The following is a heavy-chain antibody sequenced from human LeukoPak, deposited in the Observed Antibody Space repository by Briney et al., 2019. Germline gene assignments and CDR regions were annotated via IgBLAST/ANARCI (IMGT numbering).Heavy chain of an antibody. J-gene: IGHJ4*02. CDR2: IYPSDSDT. D-gene: IGHD6-13*01. V-gene: IGHV5-51*01. Sequence: GESLKISCKGSGYSFTNYCIGWVRQMPGKGLEWMGIIYPSDSDTRYSPSFQGQVTISADKSISTAYLQWSSLKASDTAMYYCARRYSRLYYFDYWGQGTLVTVSS. CDR1: GYSFTNYC. CDR3: ARRYSRLYYFDY.